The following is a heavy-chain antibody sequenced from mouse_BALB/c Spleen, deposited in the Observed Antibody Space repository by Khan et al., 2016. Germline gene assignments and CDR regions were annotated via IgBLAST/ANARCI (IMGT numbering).Heavy chain of an antibody. CDR2: LFTYNSDT. V-gene: IGHV1S29*02. CDR1: GYTFTDYN. J-gene: IGHJ4*01. Sequence: VQLQQSGPELVKPGASVKISCKASGYTFTDYNMHWVKQNHGESLEWFGYLFTYNSDTGYNQKFKSKATLTVDTSSSVAYMELRSLTSEDSAVFYSNRGNFCAIDYWGQGTTVTVSS. D-gene: IGHD6-1*01. CDR3: NRGNFCAIDY.